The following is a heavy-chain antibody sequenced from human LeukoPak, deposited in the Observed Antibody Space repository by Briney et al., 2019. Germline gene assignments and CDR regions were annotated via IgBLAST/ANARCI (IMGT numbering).Heavy chain of an antibody. CDR3: AHSRANYYDSSGHYDYFDY. CDR2: IYWDDDK. D-gene: IGHD3-22*01. J-gene: IGHJ4*02. CDR1: GFSLSTSGVG. Sequence: VSGPTLVKPTRTLTLTCTFSGFSLSTSGVGVGWIRQPPGKALEGLALIYWDDDKRYRPTLKSRLTITKDTSKNQVVLRMTNMDPVDPATYYCAHSRANYYDSSGHYDYFDYWGQGTLVTVSS. V-gene: IGHV2-5*02.